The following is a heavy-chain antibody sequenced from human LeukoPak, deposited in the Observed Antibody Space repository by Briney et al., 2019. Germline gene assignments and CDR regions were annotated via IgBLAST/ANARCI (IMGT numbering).Heavy chain of an antibody. D-gene: IGHD3-3*01. CDR1: GYSFTSYW. J-gene: IGHJ4*02. CDR2: IYPGDSDT. V-gene: IGHV5-51*01. CDR3: ARSYYDFWSGYSPFYY. Sequence: PGESLKISCKGSGYSFTSYWIGWVRQMPGKGLEWRGIIYPGDSDTRYSPSFQGQVTISADKSISTAYLQWSSLKASDTAMYYCARSYYDFWSGYSPFYYWGQGTLVTVSS.